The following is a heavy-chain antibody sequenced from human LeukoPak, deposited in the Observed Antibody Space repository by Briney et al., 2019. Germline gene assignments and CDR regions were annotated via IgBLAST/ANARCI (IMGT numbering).Heavy chain of an antibody. CDR3: ARDNAFESSGWSY. CDR2: VSAHDGHT. J-gene: IGHJ4*02. V-gene: IGHV1-18*01. CDR1: GYTFISYG. Sequence: ASVKVSCKASGYTFISYGISWVRQAPGQGLEWLGWVSAHDGHTNYAQKVQGRVTVTTDTSTTTAYMELRSLRSDDTAVYFCARDNAFESSGWSYWGQGTLVTVSS. D-gene: IGHD6-19*01.